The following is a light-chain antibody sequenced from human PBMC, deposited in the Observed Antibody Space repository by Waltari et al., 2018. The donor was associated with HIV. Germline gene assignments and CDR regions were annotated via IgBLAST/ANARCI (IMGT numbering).Light chain of an antibody. CDR1: QSVSSTY. CDR3: QQYSTSPFT. CDR2: GAA. V-gene: IGKV3-20*01. J-gene: IGKJ5*01. Sequence: ENVLTQSPGALSLSPGERATLSYRDSQSVSSTYMAWYQQRPGQAPRLLIYGAASRATGIPDRFLGSGSGTDFTLTINRLEPEDFAVYYCQQYSTSPFTLGQGTRLEIK.